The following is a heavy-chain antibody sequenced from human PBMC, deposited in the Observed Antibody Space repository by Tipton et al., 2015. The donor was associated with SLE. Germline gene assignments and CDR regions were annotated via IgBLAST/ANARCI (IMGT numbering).Heavy chain of an antibody. D-gene: IGHD1-1*01. Sequence: LVQSGASVKVSCKASGFTLTDYDINWVRQTTPGQGLEWMGWMNPSGNTNYEEKFQGRVTMTRDTSINTAYMELSSLRSEDTAVYFRARETTQTRDGLDVWGQGTTVIVSS. CDR1: GFTLTDYD. CDR3: ARETTQTRDGLDV. CDR2: MNPSGNT. J-gene: IGHJ6*02. V-gene: IGHV1-8*01.